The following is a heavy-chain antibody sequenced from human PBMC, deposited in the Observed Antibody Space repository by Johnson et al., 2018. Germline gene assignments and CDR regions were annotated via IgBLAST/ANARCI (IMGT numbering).Heavy chain of an antibody. CDR2: IWYDGSNK. V-gene: IGHV3-33*01. J-gene: IGHJ3*02. D-gene: IGHD6-19*01. Sequence: QVQLVESGGGVVQXGRSLRLSCAASGFTFSSYGIHWVRQAPGKGLEWLALIWYDGSNKYYADSVRGRFTISRDNSKNTRCRQMNSMRAEDTGVYYCASDKAVAHDAFDIWGQGTMVTVAS. CDR1: GFTFSSYG. CDR3: ASDKAVAHDAFDI.